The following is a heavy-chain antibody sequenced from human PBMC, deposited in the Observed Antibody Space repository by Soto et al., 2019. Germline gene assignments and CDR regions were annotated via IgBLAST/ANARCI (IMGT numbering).Heavy chain of an antibody. D-gene: IGHD2-8*02. CDR3: ARDKITGLFDY. V-gene: IGHV4-4*02. Sequence: SETLSLTCNVYDGSINNGDWCSWVRQPPGKGLEWIGEVYHNGNTNYNASLKSRVTISVDKSKNQFSLKLTSVTAADTAVYYCARDKITGLFDYWGQGTLVTVSS. CDR1: DGSINNGDW. J-gene: IGHJ4*02. CDR2: VYHNGNT.